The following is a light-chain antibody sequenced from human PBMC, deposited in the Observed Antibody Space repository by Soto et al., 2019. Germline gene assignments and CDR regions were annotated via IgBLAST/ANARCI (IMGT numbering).Light chain of an antibody. CDR1: LTTNNN. J-gene: IGKJ1*01. CDR3: QQYNERPPWT. V-gene: IGKV3D-15*01. Sequence: EIVMTQSPATLFVSPGESVTLSCRASLTTNNNIAWYQHKPGQAPRLLIFGASSRATGVPGRFSGSGFGTEFTLSISSLQSEDFAVYYCQQYNERPPWTFGQGTTVEMK. CDR2: GAS.